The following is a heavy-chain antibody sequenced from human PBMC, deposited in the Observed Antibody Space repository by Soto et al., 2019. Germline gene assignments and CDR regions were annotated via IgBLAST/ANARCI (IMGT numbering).Heavy chain of an antibody. CDR3: ARYRISGSWSKFDY. CDR1: GLTISSASYY. J-gene: IGHJ4*02. CDR2: IYYNGST. Sequence: QVLLQESGPRLMKPSQTLSLTCSVSGLTISSASYYWSWIRQHPVKGLEWVGNIYYNGSTYYSPSLKSRVTVWFYTSKNQFSLRRTSVTAADTAVYYCARYRISGSWSKFDYWGQGTRVTVSS. V-gene: IGHV4-31*03. D-gene: IGHD6-13*01.